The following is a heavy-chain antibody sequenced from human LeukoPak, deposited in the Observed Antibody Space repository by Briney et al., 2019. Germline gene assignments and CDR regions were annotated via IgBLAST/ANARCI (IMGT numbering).Heavy chain of an antibody. J-gene: IGHJ2*01. CDR1: GYSFTSYW. D-gene: IGHD3-22*01. CDR3: ARSYYYDSSGYYRDWYFDL. CDR2: IYPSDSDT. Sequence: GESLKISCKGSGYSFTSYWIGWVRQRPGKGLEWMGIIYPSDSDTRYSPSFQGQVTISADKSISTAYLQWSSLKASDTAMYYCARSYYYDSSGYYRDWYFDLWGRGTLVTVSS. V-gene: IGHV5-51*01.